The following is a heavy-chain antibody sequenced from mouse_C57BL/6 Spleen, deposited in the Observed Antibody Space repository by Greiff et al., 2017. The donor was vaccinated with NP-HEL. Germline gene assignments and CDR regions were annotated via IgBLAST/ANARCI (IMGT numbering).Heavy chain of an antibody. CDR2: ISYDGSN. CDR3: ARDYYGSREGNYFDY. J-gene: IGHJ2*01. D-gene: IGHD1-1*01. Sequence: EVQRVESGPGLVKPSQSLSLTCSVTGYSITSGYYWNWIRQFPGNKLEWMGYISYDGSNNYNPSLKNRISITRDTSKNQFFLKLNSVTTEDTATYYCARDYYGSREGNYFDYWGQGTTLTVSS. V-gene: IGHV3-6*01. CDR1: GYSITSGYY.